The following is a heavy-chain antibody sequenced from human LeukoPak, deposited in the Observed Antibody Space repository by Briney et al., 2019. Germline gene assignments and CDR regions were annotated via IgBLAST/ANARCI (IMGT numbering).Heavy chain of an antibody. CDR3: VRRGIAAAGTSY. CDR1: GGSISSGNYY. D-gene: IGHD6-25*01. Sequence: SETLSLTCSVSGGSISSGNYYWDWIRQPPGKGLEWIGSIYSSGSTHYNPSLKSRVTISVDTSKNQLSLKLTSVTAADTAVYYCVRRGIAAAGTSYWGQGTLVTVSS. CDR2: IYSSGST. V-gene: IGHV4-39*01. J-gene: IGHJ4*02.